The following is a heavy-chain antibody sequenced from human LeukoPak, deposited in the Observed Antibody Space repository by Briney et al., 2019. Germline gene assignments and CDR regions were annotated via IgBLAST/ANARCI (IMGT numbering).Heavy chain of an antibody. CDR1: GGSISSGTYY. D-gene: IGHD3-10*01. J-gene: IGHJ4*01. CDR3: ARGTGSLFY. V-gene: IGHV4-61*09. Sequence: PSETLSLTCTVSGGSISSGTYYWRWIRQPAGKALEWIGHVFTSGNTNYNPSLKGRVTISIETSKSQFSLNLNSVTAADTAVYYCARGTGSLFYWGHGILVTVSS. CDR2: VFTSGNT.